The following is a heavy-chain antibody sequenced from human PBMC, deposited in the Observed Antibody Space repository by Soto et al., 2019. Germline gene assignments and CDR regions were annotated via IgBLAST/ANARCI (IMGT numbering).Heavy chain of an antibody. Sequence: TLSLTCTASGVSIIRGDFYWTWIRQPPGKGLEWIGYSYYSGSTYYNPSLKSRVTISVDTSRNQFSLKLSSVTAADTAVYYCAREDILTGQAYGMDVWGQGTTVTVSS. V-gene: IGHV4-30-4*01. CDR1: GVSIIRGDFY. D-gene: IGHD3-9*01. CDR2: SYYSGST. J-gene: IGHJ6*02. CDR3: AREDILTGQAYGMDV.